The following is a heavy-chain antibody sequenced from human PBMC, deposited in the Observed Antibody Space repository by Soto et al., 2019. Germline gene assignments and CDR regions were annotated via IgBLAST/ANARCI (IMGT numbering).Heavy chain of an antibody. Sequence: QVQLVQSGAGVKKPGASVKVSCKASGYTFSSYAMYWVRQAPGQRLEWMGWINVGNGNTKYSQKFQGRVTITRDTSASTAYMELSSLRSEDTAVYYCAREHSSSWYGDYWGQGTLVTVSS. CDR1: GYTFSSYA. V-gene: IGHV1-3*01. J-gene: IGHJ4*02. CDR2: INVGNGNT. D-gene: IGHD6-13*01. CDR3: AREHSSSWYGDY.